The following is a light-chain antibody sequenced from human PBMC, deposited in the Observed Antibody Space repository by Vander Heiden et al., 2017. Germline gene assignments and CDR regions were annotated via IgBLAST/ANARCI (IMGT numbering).Light chain of an antibody. CDR1: QSVSSD. Sequence: EIVMTQSPATLSMSPGERATLSCRASQSVSSDLAWYQQKPSQAPRLLIYGVSTRATGIPARFSGSGSGTEFTLTISSLQSEDFAVYHCQRYTHWPGWTFGQGTKVEVK. J-gene: IGKJ1*01. CDR3: QRYTHWPGWT. CDR2: GVS. V-gene: IGKV3-15*01.